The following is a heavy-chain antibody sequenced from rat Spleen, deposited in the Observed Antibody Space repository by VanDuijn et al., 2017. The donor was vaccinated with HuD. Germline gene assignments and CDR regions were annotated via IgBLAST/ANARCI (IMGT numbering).Heavy chain of an antibody. D-gene: IGHD1-12*01. CDR1: GFTSSDYY. CDR2: ISYDAGST. CDR3: ARLSGLDYVMDA. V-gene: IGHV5-20*01. J-gene: IGHJ4*01. Sequence: EVQLVESDGGLVQPGRSLKLSCAASGFTSSDYYMAWVLQAPTKGLEWVASISYDAGSTYYRDSVKGRFTISRDNAKNTLYLQMNSLRSEDTATYYCARLSGLDYVMDAWGQGASVTVSS.